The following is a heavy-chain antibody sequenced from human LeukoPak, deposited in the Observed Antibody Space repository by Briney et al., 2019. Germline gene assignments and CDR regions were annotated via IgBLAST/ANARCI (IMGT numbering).Heavy chain of an antibody. CDR1: GYTFTSYG. J-gene: IGHJ4*02. CDR3: ARGGRRPGFTIFGVVIDPFDY. CDR2: ISAYNGNT. D-gene: IGHD3-3*01. Sequence: GASVKVSCKASGYTFTSYGMSWVRQAPGQGLEWMGWISAYNGNTNYAQKLQGRVTMTTDTSTSTAYMELRSLRSDDTAVYYCARGGRRPGFTIFGVVIDPFDYWGQGTLVTVSS. V-gene: IGHV1-18*01.